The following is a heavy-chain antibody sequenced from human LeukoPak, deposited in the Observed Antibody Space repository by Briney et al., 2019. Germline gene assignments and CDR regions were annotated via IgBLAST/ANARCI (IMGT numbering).Heavy chain of an antibody. J-gene: IGHJ3*02. CDR1: GFTFSSYW. CDR2: IYSGGST. D-gene: IGHD2-2*01. V-gene: IGHV3-66*04. Sequence: PGGSLRLSCAASGFTFSSYWMSWVRQAPGKGLEWVSVIYSGGSTYYADSVKGRFTISRDNSKNTLYLQMNSLRAEDTAVYYCARHTQVGAFDIWGQGTMVTVSS. CDR3: ARHTQVGAFDI.